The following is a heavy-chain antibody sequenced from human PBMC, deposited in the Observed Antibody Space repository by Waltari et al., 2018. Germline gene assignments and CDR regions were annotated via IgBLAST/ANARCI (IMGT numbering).Heavy chain of an antibody. CDR3: AKDLGGFSGSHWYFDL. CDR2: ISGSDGRT. CDR1: GFPFRSYA. D-gene: IGHD5-12*01. V-gene: IGHV3-23*04. J-gene: IGHJ2*01. Sequence: EVQLVESGGGLVQPGGSLRLFCAASGFPFRSYAMSWVRQAPGGGLEWVSSISGSDGRTNYADSAKGRFTISRDNVKNTLFLQMNSLRADDAAVYYCAKDLGGFSGSHWYFDLWGRGTLVTVSS.